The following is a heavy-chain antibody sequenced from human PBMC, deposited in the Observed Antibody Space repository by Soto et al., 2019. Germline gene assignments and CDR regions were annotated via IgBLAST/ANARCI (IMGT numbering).Heavy chain of an antibody. CDR3: ARGLTWAGNVDY. Sequence: QVQLVQSGAEVKKPGASVKVSCKASGYTLTSYDSNWVRQATGQGLEWMGWMNPNSGNTGYAQKFQGRVTMNRNTSISTAYMELSSLRSEDTAVYYCARGLTWAGNVDYCGQGTLVTVSS. CDR1: GYTLTSYD. J-gene: IGHJ4*02. V-gene: IGHV1-8*01. D-gene: IGHD1-1*01. CDR2: MNPNSGNT.